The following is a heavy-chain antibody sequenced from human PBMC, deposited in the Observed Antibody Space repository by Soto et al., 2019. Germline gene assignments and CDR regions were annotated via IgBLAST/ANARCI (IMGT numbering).Heavy chain of an antibody. D-gene: IGHD3-10*01. Sequence: QVQLVQSGAEVKKPGSSVKVSCTATGTGGTFSTYSITWVRQAPGQGLEWMGRIFPLFGTTNYAQKFQGRVRMTADDSTATVYMGLTSLRSEDTALYYCARGVYYGSGGDWFDPWGQGTLVTVSS. CDR1: GTGGTFSTYS. J-gene: IGHJ5*02. CDR3: ARGVYYGSGGDWFDP. CDR2: IFPLFGTT. V-gene: IGHV1-69*15.